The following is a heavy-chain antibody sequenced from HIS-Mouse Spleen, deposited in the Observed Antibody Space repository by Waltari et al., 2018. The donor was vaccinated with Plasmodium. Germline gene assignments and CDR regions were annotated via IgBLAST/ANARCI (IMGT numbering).Heavy chain of an antibody. V-gene: IGHV4-34*01. D-gene: IGHD6-13*01. CDR1: GGSFSGYY. CDR2: INHSGSP. J-gene: IGHJ4*02. CDR3: ARGSAAAGPFDY. Sequence: QVQLQQWGAGLLKPSETLSLTCAVYGGSFSGYYWSWIRQPPGQGLEWIGEINHSGSPNCNPSLKSRVTISVDTSRNQFSLKLSSVTAADTAVYYCARGSAAAGPFDYWGQGTLVTVSS.